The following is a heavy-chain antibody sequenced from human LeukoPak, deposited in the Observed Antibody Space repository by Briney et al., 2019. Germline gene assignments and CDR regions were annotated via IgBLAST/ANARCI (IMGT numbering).Heavy chain of an antibody. V-gene: IGHV3-23*01. Sequence: PGGSLRLSCAASGFTFSSYSMNWVRQAPGKGLEWVSAISGSGGSTYYADSVKGRFTISRDNSKNTLYLQMNSLRAEDTAVYYCAKAPSIAARPLNYWGQGTLVTVSS. CDR1: GFTFSSYS. CDR3: AKAPSIAARPLNY. CDR2: ISGSGGST. D-gene: IGHD6-6*01. J-gene: IGHJ4*02.